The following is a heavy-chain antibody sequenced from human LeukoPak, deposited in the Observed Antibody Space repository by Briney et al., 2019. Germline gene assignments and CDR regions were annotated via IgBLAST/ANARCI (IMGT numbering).Heavy chain of an antibody. V-gene: IGHV3-7*01. CDR2: IKQDGSEK. Sequence: GGSLRLSCAASGFTFSYYWMSWVRQAPGKVLEWVATIKQDGSEKYYVDSVMGRFTISRDNAKNSLYLQMSSLRVEDMAVYYCARGGYYTGYFDFWGQGTLVTVSS. CDR1: GFTFSYYW. CDR3: ARGGYYTGYFDF. D-gene: IGHD3-22*01. J-gene: IGHJ4*02.